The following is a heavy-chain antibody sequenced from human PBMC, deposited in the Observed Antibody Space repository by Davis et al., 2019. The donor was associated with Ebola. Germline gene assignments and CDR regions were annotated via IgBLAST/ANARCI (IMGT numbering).Heavy chain of an antibody. Sequence: MPSETLSLTCAVSGGSISSSNWWSWVRQPPGKGLEWIGYIYYSGSTYYNPSLKSRVTISVDTSKNQFSLKLSSVTAADTAVYYCARGLGYCSSTSCYPTPFDYWGQGTLVTVSS. J-gene: IGHJ4*02. CDR3: ARGLGYCSSTSCYPTPFDY. V-gene: IGHV4-4*02. CDR2: IYYSGST. CDR1: GGSISSSNW. D-gene: IGHD2-2*01.